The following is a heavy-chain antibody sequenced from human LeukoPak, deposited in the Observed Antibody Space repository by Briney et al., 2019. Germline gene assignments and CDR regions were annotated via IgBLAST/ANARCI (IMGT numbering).Heavy chain of an antibody. V-gene: IGHV1-18*01. J-gene: IGHJ4*02. CDR3: ARVSSSWSYQYYFDY. CDR1: GYTFTSYG. CDR2: ISAYNGNT. D-gene: IGHD6-13*01. Sequence: ASVKLSCKASGYTFTSYGISWVRQAPGQGLEWMGWISAYNGNTNYAQKLQGRVTMTTDTSTSTAYMELRSLRSDDTAVYYCARVSSSWSYQYYFDYWGQGTLVTVSS.